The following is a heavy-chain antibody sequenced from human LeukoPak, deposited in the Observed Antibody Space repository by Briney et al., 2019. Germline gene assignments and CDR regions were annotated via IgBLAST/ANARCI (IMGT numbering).Heavy chain of an antibody. V-gene: IGHV1-8*01. D-gene: IGHD2-15*01. Sequence: ASVNVSCKASGYTFTSYDINWVRQATGQGLEWMGWMNPNSGNTGYAQKFQGRVAMTRNTSISTAYMELSSLRSEDTAVYYCARVRGHCSGGSCYSHWFDPWGQGTLVTVSS. CDR1: GYTFTSYD. CDR3: ARVRGHCSGGSCYSHWFDP. CDR2: MNPNSGNT. J-gene: IGHJ5*02.